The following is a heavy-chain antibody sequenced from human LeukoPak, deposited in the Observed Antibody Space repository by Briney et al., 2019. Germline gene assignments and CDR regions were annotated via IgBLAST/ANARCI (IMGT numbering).Heavy chain of an antibody. J-gene: IGHJ4*02. CDR1: GFTFSTFA. Sequence: GGSLRLSCAASGFTFSTFAMIWVRQPPGKGLEWVSSIFPSGGEIHYADSVRGRFTISRDNSKSTLSLQMNSLRAEDTAIYYCATYSQVLLPFESWGQGTLVTVSS. D-gene: IGHD2-8*02. CDR2: IFPSGGEI. CDR3: ATYSQVLLPFES. V-gene: IGHV3-23*01.